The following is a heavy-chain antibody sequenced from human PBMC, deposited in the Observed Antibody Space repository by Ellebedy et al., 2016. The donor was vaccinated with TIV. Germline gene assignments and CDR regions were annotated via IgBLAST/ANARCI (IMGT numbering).Heavy chain of an antibody. V-gene: IGHV3-7*01. J-gene: IGHJ4*02. CDR2: IQRDGGEK. Sequence: GESLKISCAASGFMFSNYWMSWVRQAPGKGLEWVANIQRDGGEKNYVDLVKGRFTISRDNAKNSLYLQMNNLRVEDTAVYYCARAHYWGQGTLVTVSS. CDR3: ARAHY. CDR1: GFMFSNYW. D-gene: IGHD3-10*01.